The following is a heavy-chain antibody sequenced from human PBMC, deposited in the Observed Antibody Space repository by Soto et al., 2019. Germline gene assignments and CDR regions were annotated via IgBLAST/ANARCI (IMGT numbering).Heavy chain of an antibody. CDR2: ISGSGGST. J-gene: IGHJ4*02. CDR3: AKDPEWELSANYFDY. Sequence: EVQLLESGGGLVQPGGSLRLSCAASGFTFSSYAMSWVRQAPGKGLEWVSAISGSGGSTFYADSVKGRFTISRDNSKNTLYLQMNSLRAEDTAVYYCAKDPEWELSANYFDYWGQGTLVTVSS. V-gene: IGHV3-23*01. D-gene: IGHD1-26*01. CDR1: GFTFSSYA.